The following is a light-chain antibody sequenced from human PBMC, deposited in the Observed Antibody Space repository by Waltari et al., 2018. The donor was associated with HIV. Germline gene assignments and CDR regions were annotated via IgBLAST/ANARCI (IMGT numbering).Light chain of an antibody. CDR3: AAWEDSLAWV. Sequence: QSLLTSLPSAFGTTGKRVTISCSGSSSNIGSNTENWYQQPPGTAPKLLIYSNNQRPSGDPDRFSGSKLRTSASLTISGIQSEDEADYYCAAWEDSLAWVFGGGTKLTVL. J-gene: IGLJ3*02. V-gene: IGLV1-44*01. CDR1: SSNIGSNT. CDR2: SNN.